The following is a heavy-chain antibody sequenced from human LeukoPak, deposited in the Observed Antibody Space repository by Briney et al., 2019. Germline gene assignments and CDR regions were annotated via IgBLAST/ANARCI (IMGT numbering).Heavy chain of an antibody. V-gene: IGHV3-74*01. Sequence: GGSLRLSCAASGFTFSSHWMHWVRHAPGKGLVWVSRINSDGSSTSYADSVKGRFTISRDNAKNTLYLQMNSLRAEDTAVYYCAREYSSGGNYYYYYYMDVWGKGTTVTVSS. CDR2: INSDGSST. CDR1: GFTFSSHW. CDR3: AREYSSGGNYYYYYYMDV. J-gene: IGHJ6*03. D-gene: IGHD6-19*01.